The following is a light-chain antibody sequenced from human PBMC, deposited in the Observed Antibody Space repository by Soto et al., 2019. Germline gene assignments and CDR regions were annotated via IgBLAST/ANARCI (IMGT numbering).Light chain of an antibody. CDR1: QSINNRY. V-gene: IGKV3-20*01. CDR2: GAS. CDR3: QQFGSSPGFT. Sequence: EIVLTQSPGTLSLSPGERATLSCRASQSINNRYLAWYQQKPGQAPRLLIYGASSRATGIPDRFSGSGSGTDFTLTIIRLEPEDFAVYYCQQFGSSPGFTFGPGTKVDMK. J-gene: IGKJ3*01.